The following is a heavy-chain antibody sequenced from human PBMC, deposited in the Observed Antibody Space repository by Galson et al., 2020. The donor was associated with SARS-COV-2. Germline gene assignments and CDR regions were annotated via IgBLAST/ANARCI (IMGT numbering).Heavy chain of an antibody. D-gene: IGHD5-18*01. CDR2: IWYDGSNK. Sequence: GSLRLSCAASGFAFSSYGMHWVRQAPGKGLEWVAVIWYDGSNKYYADSVKGRFTISRDNSKNTLYLQMNSLRAEDTAVYYCARGPSSGYSYGYAFDYWGQGTLVTVSS. V-gene: IGHV3-33*01. CDR3: ARGPSSGYSYGYAFDY. CDR1: GFAFSSYG. J-gene: IGHJ4*02.